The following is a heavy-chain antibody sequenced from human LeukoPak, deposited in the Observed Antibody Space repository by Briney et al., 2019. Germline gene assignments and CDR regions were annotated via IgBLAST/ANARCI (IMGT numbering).Heavy chain of an antibody. CDR2: ISSSSSYI. J-gene: IGHJ6*03. V-gene: IGHV3-21*04. Sequence: GGSLRLSCAASGFTFSSYNMNWVRQAPGKGLEWVSSISSSSSYIYYADSVKGRFTISRDNAKNSVYLQMNSLRVEDTGLYYCARDPQLIPGTYFYYMDVWGKGTSVTVSS. CDR1: GFTFSSYN. D-gene: IGHD1-14*01. CDR3: ARDPQLIPGTYFYYMDV.